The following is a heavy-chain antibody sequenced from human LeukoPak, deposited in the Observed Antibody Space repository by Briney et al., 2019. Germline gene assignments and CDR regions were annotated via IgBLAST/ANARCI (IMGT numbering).Heavy chain of an antibody. D-gene: IGHD2-2*01. CDR3: AKGGGYCSTAACYRSDH. CDR1: GFTFSDSW. V-gene: IGHV3-23*01. Sequence: GGSLRLSCAASGFTFSDSWMSWVRQAPGKGLEWVSSISSSDGSSYYADSVKGRFTISRDNSVNTLYLQMNNLRAEDTAVYYCAKGGGYCSTAACYRSDHWGQGTQVIVSS. J-gene: IGHJ4*02. CDR2: ISSSDGSS.